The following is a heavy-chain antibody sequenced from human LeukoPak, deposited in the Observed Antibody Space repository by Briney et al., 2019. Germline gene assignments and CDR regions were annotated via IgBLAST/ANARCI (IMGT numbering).Heavy chain of an antibody. Sequence: GGSLRLSCAASGFTFSSYAMSWVRQAPGKGLEWVSVISGSGGSTYYADSVKGRFTISRDISKNTLYLHMNTLRTEDTAVYYCARDYYDSSGYYYLPDYWGQGTLVTVSS. J-gene: IGHJ4*02. CDR1: GFTFSSYA. D-gene: IGHD3-22*01. CDR2: ISGSGGST. CDR3: ARDYYDSSGYYYLPDY. V-gene: IGHV3-23*01.